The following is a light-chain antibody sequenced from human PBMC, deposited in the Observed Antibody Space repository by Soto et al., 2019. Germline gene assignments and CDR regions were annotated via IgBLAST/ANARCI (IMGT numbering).Light chain of an antibody. CDR2: GAS. V-gene: IGKV3-20*01. Sequence: EIVLTQSPGSLSLSPGQRATLSCRASQSVDTTFFAWYQKKPGQAPRLLIYGASKMATGIPDRFSGSGSVTDFTLIISRLEPEAFAVYYCQQYMSSVTFGQGTKVEIK. CDR3: QQYMSSVT. CDR1: QSVDTTF. J-gene: IGKJ1*01.